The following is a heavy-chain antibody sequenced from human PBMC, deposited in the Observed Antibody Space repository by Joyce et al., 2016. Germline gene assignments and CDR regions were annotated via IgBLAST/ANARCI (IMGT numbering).Heavy chain of an antibody. J-gene: IGHJ4*02. CDR3: AREGLPHGGFDY. Sequence: QVQLVQSGTEVKKPGASVKVSCKASGFTFTGYYMHWVRQAPGKGLGMMGWIKSENGDTHYTQNFQGRVTMTRDTSINTAYMEVTRLRSDDTAFYYCAREGLPHGGFDYWGLGTLVTVSS. CDR2: IKSENGDT. CDR1: GFTFTGYY. V-gene: IGHV1-2*02.